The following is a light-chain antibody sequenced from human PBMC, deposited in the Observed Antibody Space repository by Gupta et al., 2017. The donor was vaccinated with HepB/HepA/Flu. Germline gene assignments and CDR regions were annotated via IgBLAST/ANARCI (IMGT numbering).Light chain of an antibody. CDR1: SSNIGAGYD. V-gene: IGLV1-40*01. CDR3: QSYDSSLSGWV. CDR2: GNS. Sequence: QSVLTQPPSASVAPGQWVTISCTGSSSNIGAGYDVHWYQQLPETAPNLLIYGNSNRPSGVPDRFSGSKSGTSASLAITGLQAEDEADYYSQSYDSSLSGWVFGGGTKLTVL. J-gene: IGLJ3*02.